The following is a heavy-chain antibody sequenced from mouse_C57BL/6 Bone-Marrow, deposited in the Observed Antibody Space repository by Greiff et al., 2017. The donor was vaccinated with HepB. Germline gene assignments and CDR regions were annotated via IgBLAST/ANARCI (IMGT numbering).Heavy chain of an antibody. CDR1: GYTFTSYW. CDR2: IHPNSGST. Sequence: QVQLQQPGAELVKPGASVKLSCKASGYTFTSYWMHWVKQRPGQGLEWIGMIHPNSGSTNYNEKFKSKATLTVDKSSSTAYMQLSSLTSEDSAVYYCARGYYGSSYENWWYFDVWGTGTTVTVSS. D-gene: IGHD1-1*01. V-gene: IGHV1-64*01. J-gene: IGHJ1*03. CDR3: ARGYYGSSYENWWYFDV.